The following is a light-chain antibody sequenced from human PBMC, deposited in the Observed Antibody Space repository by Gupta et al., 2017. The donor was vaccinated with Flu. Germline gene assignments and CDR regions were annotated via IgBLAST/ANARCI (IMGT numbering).Light chain of an antibody. J-gene: IGKJ4*01. CDR3: EHRLDWPLT. CDR2: DAP. CDR1: QSVGTF. V-gene: IGKV3-11*01. Sequence: DTVLTQSPATLPLSPGERATLSCRASQSVGTFLAWYQQRPGQAPRLPIYDAPISTTGIPPSFTATGSLTDFTLTISAPRRQDFALYYSEHRLDWPLTFGGGTKVEIK.